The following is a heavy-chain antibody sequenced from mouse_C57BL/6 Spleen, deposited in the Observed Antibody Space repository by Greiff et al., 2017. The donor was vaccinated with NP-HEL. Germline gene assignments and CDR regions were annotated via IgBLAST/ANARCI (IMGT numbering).Heavy chain of an antibody. CDR3: ARTEGNSPAWFAY. D-gene: IGHD3-3*01. V-gene: IGHV2-6*03. Sequence: VKLMESGPGLVAPSQSLSITCTVSGFSLTSYGVHWVRQPPGKGLEWLVVIWSDGSTTYNSALKSRLSISKDNSKSQVFLKMNSLQTDDTAMYYCARTEGNSPAWFAYWGQGTLVTVSA. CDR2: IWSDGST. J-gene: IGHJ3*01. CDR1: GFSLTSYG.